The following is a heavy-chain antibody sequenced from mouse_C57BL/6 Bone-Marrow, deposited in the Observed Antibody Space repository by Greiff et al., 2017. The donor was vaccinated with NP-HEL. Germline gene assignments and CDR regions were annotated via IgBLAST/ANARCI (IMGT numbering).Heavy chain of an antibody. D-gene: IGHD1-1*01. CDR1: GFTFSSYT. CDR2: ISGGGGNT. V-gene: IGHV5-9*01. Sequence: EVKVVESGGGLVKPGGSLKLSCAASGFTFSSYTMSWVRQTPEKRLEWVATISGGGGNTYYPDSVKGRFTISRANAKNTLYLQMSRLRSEGPALYYCARHGPPITTVGANGGQGTTHTVSS. J-gene: IGHJ2*01. CDR3: ARHGPPITTVGAN.